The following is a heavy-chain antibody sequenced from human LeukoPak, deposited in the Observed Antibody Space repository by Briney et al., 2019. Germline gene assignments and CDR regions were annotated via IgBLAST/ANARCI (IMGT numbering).Heavy chain of an antibody. CDR1: GGSISSYY. CDR2: IYYSGST. D-gene: IGHD5-18*01. CDR3: ASDGGYSYGYSWFDP. V-gene: IGHV4-59*01. Sequence: SENLSLTCTVSGGSISSYYWSWIRQPPGKGLEWIGYIYYSGSTNYNPSLKSRVTISVDTSKNQFSLKLSSVTAADTAVYYCASDGGYSYGYSWFDPWGQGTLVTVSS. J-gene: IGHJ5*02.